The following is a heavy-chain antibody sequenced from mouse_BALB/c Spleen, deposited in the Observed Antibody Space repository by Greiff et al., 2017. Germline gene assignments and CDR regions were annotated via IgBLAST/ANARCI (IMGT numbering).Heavy chain of an antibody. V-gene: IGHV1-69*01. Sequence: VQLQQPGAELVMPGASVKMSCKASGYTFTDYWMHWVKQRPGQGLEWIGAIDTSDSYTSYNQKFKGKATLTVDESSSTAYMELSSLTSEDSAVYYCARPEYGRPHFFAYWGQGTLVTVSA. D-gene: IGHD2-10*02. CDR2: IDTSDSYT. CDR3: ARPEYGRPHFFAY. J-gene: IGHJ3*01. CDR1: GYTFTDYW.